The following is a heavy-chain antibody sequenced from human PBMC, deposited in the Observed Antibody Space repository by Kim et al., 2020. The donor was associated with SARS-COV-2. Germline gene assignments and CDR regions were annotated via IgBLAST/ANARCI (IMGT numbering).Heavy chain of an antibody. Sequence: QGRVTITADKSTSQAYIELSSLRSEDTAVYYCARENYYGSGSYYRLYFDYWGQGTLVTVSS. D-gene: IGHD3-10*01. J-gene: IGHJ4*02. V-gene: IGHV1-69*04. CDR3: ARENYYGSGSYYRLYFDY.